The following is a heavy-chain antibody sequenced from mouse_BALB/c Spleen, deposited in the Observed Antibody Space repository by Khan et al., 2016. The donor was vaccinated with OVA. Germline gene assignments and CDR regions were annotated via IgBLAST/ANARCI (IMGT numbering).Heavy chain of an antibody. V-gene: IGHV1S137*01. J-gene: IGHJ2*01. CDR3: AREGGYFDY. CDR1: GYTFTDYA. D-gene: IGHD1-1*02. Sequence: QVQLKESGAELVRPGVSVKISCKGSGYTFTDYAMHWVKQSHAKSLEWIGVISTYYGDASYNQKFTGKATMTVDKSSSTAYMELARLTSEDSAIYYCAREGGYFDYWGQGTTLTVSS. CDR2: ISTYYGDA.